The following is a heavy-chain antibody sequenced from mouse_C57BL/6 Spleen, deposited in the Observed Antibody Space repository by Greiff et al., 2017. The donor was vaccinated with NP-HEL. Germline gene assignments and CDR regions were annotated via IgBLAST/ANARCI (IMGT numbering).Heavy chain of an antibody. V-gene: IGHV1-69*01. Sequence: QVQLQQPGAELVMPGASVKLSCKASGYTFTSYWMHWVKQRPGQGLEWIGEIDPSDSYTNYNQKFKGKSTLTVDKSSSTAYMQLSSLTSEDSAVYYCARWGATNFDVWGTGTTVTVSS. D-gene: IGHD1-1*01. CDR3: ARWGATNFDV. CDR2: IDPSDSYT. J-gene: IGHJ1*03. CDR1: GYTFTSYW.